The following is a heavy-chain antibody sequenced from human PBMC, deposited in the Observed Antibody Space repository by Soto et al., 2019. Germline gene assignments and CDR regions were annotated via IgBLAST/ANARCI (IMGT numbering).Heavy chain of an antibody. J-gene: IGHJ6*02. V-gene: IGHV1-18*01. CDR2: ISAYNGNT. CDR3: ARDSSAYYDILTGYRPYYYYGMDV. D-gene: IGHD3-9*01. Sequence: ASVKVSCKASGYTFTSYGISWVRQAPGQGLEWMGWISAYNGNTNYAQKLQGRVTMTTDTSTSTAYMELRSLRSDDTALYYCARDSSAYYDILTGYRPYYYYGMDVWGQGTTVTVSS. CDR1: GYTFTSYG.